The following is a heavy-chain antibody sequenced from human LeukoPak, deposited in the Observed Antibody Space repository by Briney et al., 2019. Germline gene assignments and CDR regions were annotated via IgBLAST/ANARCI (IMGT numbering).Heavy chain of an antibody. CDR2: ISWNSGSI. J-gene: IGHJ6*03. V-gene: IGHV3-9*01. Sequence: GRSLRLSCAASGFTFDDYAMHWVRQAPGKGLEWVSGISWNSGSIGYADSVKGRFTISRDNAKNSLYLQMNSLRAEDTALYYCAKEGLTYLQLWSSPDYYYYMDVWGKGTTVTVSS. CDR3: AKEGLTYLQLWSSPDYYYYMDV. CDR1: GFTFDDYA. D-gene: IGHD5-18*01.